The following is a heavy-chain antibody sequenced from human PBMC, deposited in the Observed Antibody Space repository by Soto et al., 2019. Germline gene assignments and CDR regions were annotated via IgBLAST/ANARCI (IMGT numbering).Heavy chain of an antibody. D-gene: IGHD4-4*01. CDR2: ISYDGSNK. CDR1: GFTFSSYA. J-gene: IGHJ2*01. Sequence: QVQLVECGGGVVQPGRSLRLSCAASGFTFSSYAMHWVRQAPGKGLEWVAVISYDGSNKYYADSVKGRFTISRDNSKDTLYLQMNSLRAEDTAVYYCARPLWRDDYNWGYFDLWCRGTLVTVSS. V-gene: IGHV3-30-3*01. CDR3: ARPLWRDDYNWGYFDL.